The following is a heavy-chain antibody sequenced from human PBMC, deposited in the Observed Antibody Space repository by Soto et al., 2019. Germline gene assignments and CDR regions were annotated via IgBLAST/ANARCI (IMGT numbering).Heavy chain of an antibody. CDR3: ASLYGLGSYFGYYYGMDV. V-gene: IGHV3-11*01. CDR2: ISSSGSTI. Sequence: QVQLVESGGGLVKPGGSLRLSCAASGFTFSDYYMSWIRQAPGKGLEWVSYISSSGSTIYYADSGKGRFTISRDNAKNTMSLQMNSLRAEATAVDYCASLYGLGSYFGYYYGMDVWGQGTTVTVSS. CDR1: GFTFSDYY. J-gene: IGHJ6*02. D-gene: IGHD3-10*01.